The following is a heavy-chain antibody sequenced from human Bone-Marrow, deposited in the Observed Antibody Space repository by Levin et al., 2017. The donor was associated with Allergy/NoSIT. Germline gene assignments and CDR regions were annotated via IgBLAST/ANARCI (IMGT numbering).Heavy chain of an antibody. J-gene: IGHJ5*02. CDR2: INPNSGDT. CDR1: GYTFSGYY. D-gene: IGHD2-15*01. CDR3: ARDPLGDYCSGGTCYWFDP. V-gene: IGHV1-2*02. Sequence: ASVKVSCKASGYTFSGYYMHWVRQAPGQGLEWLGWINPNSGDTKYAQKFQGRVTLTRDTSIGTAYMELSSLRSDDTALYYCARDPLGDYCSGGTCYWFDPWGQGTLVTVSS.